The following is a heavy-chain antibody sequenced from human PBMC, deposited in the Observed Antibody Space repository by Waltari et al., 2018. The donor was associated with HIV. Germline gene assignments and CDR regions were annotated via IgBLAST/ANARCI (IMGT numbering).Heavy chain of an antibody. Sequence: QVQLVQSGAEVKKPGSSVKVSCKASGGTFSSYAISWVRQAPGQGLEWMGGSSPILGTANYALKFQGRVTITADISTSTAYMELRSLRSGDTAVYYCARASGSSAAPRWVYWGQGTLVNVSS. J-gene: IGHJ4*02. CDR3: ARASGSSAAPRWVY. CDR2: SSPILGTA. CDR1: GGTFSSYA. D-gene: IGHD6-6*01. V-gene: IGHV1-69*06.